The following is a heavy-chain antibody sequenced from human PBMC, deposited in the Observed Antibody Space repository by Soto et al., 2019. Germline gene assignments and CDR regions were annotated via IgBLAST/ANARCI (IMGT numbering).Heavy chain of an antibody. CDR2: ISGYNGNT. V-gene: IGHV1-18*01. CDR1: GYTFSSYG. CDR3: ARDRGGDGMDV. J-gene: IGHJ6*02. Sequence: QVQLVQSGAEVKKPGASVKVSCKASGYTFSSYGISWVRQAPGQGLEWMGWISGYNGNTNYAQKLQGRVTMTIDTSTSTCYMELRSLRSDDTAVYYCARDRGGDGMDVWGQGTTVTVSS. D-gene: IGHD3-16*01.